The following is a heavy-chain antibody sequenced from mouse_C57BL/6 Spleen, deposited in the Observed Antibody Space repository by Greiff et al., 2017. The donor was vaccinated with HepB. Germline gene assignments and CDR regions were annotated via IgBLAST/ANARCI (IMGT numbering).Heavy chain of an antibody. CDR1: GYSITSGYY. J-gene: IGHJ2*01. V-gene: IGHV3-6*01. CDR2: ISYDGSN. D-gene: IGHD2-4*01. Sequence: EVKLQESGPGLVKPSQSLSLTCSVTGYSITSGYYWNWIRQFPGNKLEWMGYISYDGSNNYNPSLKNRISITRDTSKNQFFLKLNSVTTEDTATYYCASIYDYDEGLDYWGQGTTLTVSS. CDR3: ASIYDYDEGLDY.